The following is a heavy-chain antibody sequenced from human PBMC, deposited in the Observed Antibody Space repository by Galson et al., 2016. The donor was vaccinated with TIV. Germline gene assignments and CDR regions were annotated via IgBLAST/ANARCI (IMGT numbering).Heavy chain of an antibody. CDR1: GFTFSGYS. CDR2: ISSGRSSTI. D-gene: IGHD5-18*01. V-gene: IGHV3-48*01. J-gene: IGHJ2*01. Sequence: SLRLSCAASGFTFSGYSMDWVRQAPGKGLEWLSYISSGRSSTIHYADSVKGRFTISRDNARNSLHLQMTSLRAEDTAVYYCARDRSGYYYGYESAYFDLGGRGTLVVVSS. CDR3: ARDRSGYYYGYESAYFDL.